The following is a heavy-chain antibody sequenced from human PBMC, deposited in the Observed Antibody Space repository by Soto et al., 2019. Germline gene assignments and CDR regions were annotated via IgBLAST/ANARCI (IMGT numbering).Heavy chain of an antibody. CDR1: GYTFTGQY. Sequence: QVQLVQSGAEVKKPGASVKVSCKASGYTFTGQYMHWVRQAPGQGLEWMGWINPNSGDTNYAQNCQGRVTTTXXTXIXXAYMDLSRLRPDDTAVYYCARSSVVTPNYYYGMDLWGQGTTVTVSS. CDR3: ARSSVVTPNYYYGMDL. J-gene: IGHJ6*02. CDR2: INPNSGDT. V-gene: IGHV1-2*02. D-gene: IGHD2-21*02.